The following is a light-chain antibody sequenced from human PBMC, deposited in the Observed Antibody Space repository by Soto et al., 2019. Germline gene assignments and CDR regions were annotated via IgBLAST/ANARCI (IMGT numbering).Light chain of an antibody. V-gene: IGKV3-20*01. CDR3: QQYGSSPLT. CDR2: RAS. Sequence: EIVLKQSPGTLSLSPGERATLSCRASQSVRSHYLAWYQQKPGQATKVLIYRASIRATGIPDRVTGIGSGTDFTLTISRLEPEEFAVYYCQQYGSSPLTFGGGTKVDIK. CDR1: QSVRSHY. J-gene: IGKJ4*01.